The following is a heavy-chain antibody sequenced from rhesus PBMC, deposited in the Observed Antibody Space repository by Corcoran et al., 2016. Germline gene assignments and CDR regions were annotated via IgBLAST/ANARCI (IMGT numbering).Heavy chain of an antibody. CDR2: IRSGGDT. CDR1: GGSVSGFW. J-gene: IGHJ4*01. D-gene: IGHD4-29*01. V-gene: IGHV4-160*01. Sequence: QVHLQQWGGGLVSPSETLSLTCAVYGGSVSGFWWGWLRQPQGQGLEWIGRIRSGGDTNYHPSLKSRVTFSIATSKNQFSLKLISLTAADTAVYYCARYRNDYGSSYYFDFWDQGVLVTVSS. CDR3: ARYRNDYGSSYYFDF.